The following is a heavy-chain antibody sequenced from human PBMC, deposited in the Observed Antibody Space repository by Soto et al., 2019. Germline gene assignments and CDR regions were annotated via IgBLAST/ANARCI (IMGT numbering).Heavy chain of an antibody. Sequence: SGPTLVNPTQTLTLTCTFSGFSLSTSGMRVSWIRQPPGKSLEWLARIDWDDDKFYSTSLKTRLTISKDTSKNQVDLTMTNMDPVDTATYYCALHYYDSSGYLNYWGQGTLGAVSS. CDR2: IDWDDDK. V-gene: IGHV2-70*04. J-gene: IGHJ4*02. D-gene: IGHD3-22*01. CDR3: ALHYYDSSGYLNY. CDR1: GFSLSTSGMR.